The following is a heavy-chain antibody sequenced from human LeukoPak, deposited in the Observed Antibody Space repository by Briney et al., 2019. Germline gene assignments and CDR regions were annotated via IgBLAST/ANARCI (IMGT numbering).Heavy chain of an antibody. D-gene: IGHD7-27*01. CDR2: ITSSSSTI. Sequence: SGGSVRLSCAVSGFTFSSYSMNWVRQAPGKGLEWVSFITSSSSTIYYADSVKGRFTISRDNAKNSLYLQMNSLRAEDTAVYYCATTGDGLTIDSWGQRTLVTVSS. V-gene: IGHV3-48*01. CDR1: GFTFSSYS. CDR3: ATTGDGLTIDS. J-gene: IGHJ4*02.